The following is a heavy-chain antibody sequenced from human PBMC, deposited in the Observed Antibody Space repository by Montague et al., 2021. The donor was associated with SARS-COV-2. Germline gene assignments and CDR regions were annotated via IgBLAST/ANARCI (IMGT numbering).Heavy chain of an antibody. CDR3: AMTAVIRYQYYFDN. V-gene: IGHV4-61*01. CDR2: RLYTGVT. D-gene: IGHD3-16*02. Sequence: SETLSLTCAGDGHCGVVELRRRTGVHTPALQSPHRIVCRLYTGVTSFNPSLKSRLTMSVGSSKNEFSLNLRSVTAADTAVYYCAMTAVIRYQYYFDNWGQGTVVAFSA. CDR1: GHCGVVELRR. J-gene: IGHJ4*02.